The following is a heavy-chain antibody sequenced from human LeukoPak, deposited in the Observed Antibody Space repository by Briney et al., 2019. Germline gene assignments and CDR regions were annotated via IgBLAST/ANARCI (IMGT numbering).Heavy chain of an antibody. CDR2: ISSSSTI. J-gene: IGHJ4*02. CDR1: GFTFSSYN. D-gene: IGHD2-2*01. V-gene: IGHV3-48*01. Sequence: GGSLRLSCAASGFTFSSYNMNWVRQAPGKGLEWVSYISSSSTIYYADSVKGRFTISRDNAKNSLYLQMNSLRAEDTAVYYCARVISSTSRVVDFWGQGTLVTVSS. CDR3: ARVISSTSRVVDF.